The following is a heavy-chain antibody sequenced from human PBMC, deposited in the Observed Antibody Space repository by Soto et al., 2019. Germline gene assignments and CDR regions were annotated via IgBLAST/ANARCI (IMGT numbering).Heavy chain of an antibody. V-gene: IGHV4-59*01. CDR1: GGSIRDYF. J-gene: IGHJ4*02. CDR3: ARVGRDDFGDSGGFDY. CDR2: IYYSGRT. D-gene: IGHD4-17*01. Sequence: WETLSLTCTVSGGSIRDYFWTWIRQPPGKGLEWIGYIYYSGRTNYNPSLKSRVSISVDTSKNHFSLQLRSVTAADTAVYYCARVGRDDFGDSGGFDYWGQGTLVTVSS.